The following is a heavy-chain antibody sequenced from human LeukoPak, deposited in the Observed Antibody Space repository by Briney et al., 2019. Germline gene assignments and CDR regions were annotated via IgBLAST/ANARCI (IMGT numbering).Heavy chain of an antibody. CDR3: ARDPRSGSYYYYYGMDV. CDR1: GYTFTSYG. D-gene: IGHD1-26*01. Sequence: ASVKVSCKASGYTFTSYGISWGRQAPGQGLEWMGWISAYNGNTNYAQKLQGRVTMTTDTSTSTAYMELRSLRSDDTAVYYCARDPRSGSYYYYYGMDVWGQGTTVTVSS. V-gene: IGHV1-18*01. CDR2: ISAYNGNT. J-gene: IGHJ6*02.